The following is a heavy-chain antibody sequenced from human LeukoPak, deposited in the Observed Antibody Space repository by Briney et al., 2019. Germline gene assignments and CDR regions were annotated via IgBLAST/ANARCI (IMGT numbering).Heavy chain of an antibody. D-gene: IGHD3-16*01. J-gene: IGHJ3*02. CDR1: GFTFSSYW. CDR2: IKQDGSEN. V-gene: IGHV3-7*01. CDR3: ARVRAVMGAFDI. Sequence: GGSLRLSCAASGFTFSSYWMSWVRQAPGKGLEWVANIKQDGSENYFVDSVKGRFTFSRDNAKNSLYLQMNSLGAEDTAVYYCARVRAVMGAFDIWGQGTLVTVSP.